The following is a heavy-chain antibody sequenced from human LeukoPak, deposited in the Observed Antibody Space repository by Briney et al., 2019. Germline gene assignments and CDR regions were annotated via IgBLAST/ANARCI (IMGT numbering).Heavy chain of an antibody. J-gene: IGHJ3*02. V-gene: IGHV5-10-1*01. Sequence: GESLKISCKGSGYSFTSYWISWVRQMPGKGLEWMGRVDPSDSYTNYSPSFQDHVSISADKSISTAYLQWRSLKASDTAMYYCASLFRDDVFDIWGQGTMVTVSS. CDR2: VDPSDSYT. D-gene: IGHD3-10*01. CDR1: GYSFTSYW. CDR3: ASLFRDDVFDI.